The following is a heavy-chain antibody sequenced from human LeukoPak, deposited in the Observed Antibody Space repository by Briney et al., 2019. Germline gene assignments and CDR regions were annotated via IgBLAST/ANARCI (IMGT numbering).Heavy chain of an antibody. CDR3: ARGGKLRFLDY. CDR1: GYNFTNYA. D-gene: IGHD3-3*01. V-gene: IGHV1-18*01. J-gene: IGHJ4*02. Sequence: ASVKVSCKASGYNFTNYAIIWVRQAPGHGLEWMGWVSTYNGGTKYAQNLQARVTMTTDTSTTTAYLELRNLRSDDTAVYYCARGGKLRFLDYWGQGTLVTASS. CDR2: VSTYNGGT.